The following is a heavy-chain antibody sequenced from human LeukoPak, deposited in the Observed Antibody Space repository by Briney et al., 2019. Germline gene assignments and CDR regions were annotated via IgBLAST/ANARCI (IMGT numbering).Heavy chain of an antibody. Sequence: GFSVKVSCQPCVYTLPGYYMHWVRPAAAKGRAWMEGFYPEDGETIYAQKFQGRVTMTEDTSTDTAYMELSSLRSEDTAVYYCATSGSSGWGYFDYWGQGPLVTVSS. J-gene: IGHJ4*02. CDR1: VYTLPGYY. CDR3: ATSGSSGWGYFDY. V-gene: IGHV1-24*01. D-gene: IGHD6-19*01. CDR2: FYPEDGET.